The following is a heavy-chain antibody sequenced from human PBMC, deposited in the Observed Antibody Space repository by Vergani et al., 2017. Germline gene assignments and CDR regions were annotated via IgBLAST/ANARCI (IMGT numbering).Heavy chain of an antibody. D-gene: IGHD5-12*01. CDR1: GCTLNTYG. Sequence: QVQILQSGGGVVQHGGSLRLSCTLSGCTLNTYGIHWVRQAPGKGLEWVSFIRYDGSSEYYGDSVKGRFIISRDNSKNTLHLQMNSLRADDTAVYYCTKGSRGYTGYFFDYWGQGTLATVSS. J-gene: IGHJ4*02. V-gene: IGHV3-30*02. CDR3: TKGSRGYTGYFFDY. CDR2: IRYDGSSE.